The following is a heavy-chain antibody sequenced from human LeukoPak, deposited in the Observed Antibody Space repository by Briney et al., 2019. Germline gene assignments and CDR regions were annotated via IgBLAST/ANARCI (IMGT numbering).Heavy chain of an antibody. CDR1: GYTFSTYY. J-gene: IGHJ4*02. CDR3: ARANGGGLDY. D-gene: IGHD3-10*01. Sequence: ASVKVSCKTSGYTFSTYYMHWVRHAPGQGLEWLGIIHPTDGSTSYTQKIQGRVTMTRDTATGTVYLDLSSLRSEDTAVYWCARANGGGLDYWGQGTLITVSS. V-gene: IGHV1-46*01. CDR2: IHPTDGST.